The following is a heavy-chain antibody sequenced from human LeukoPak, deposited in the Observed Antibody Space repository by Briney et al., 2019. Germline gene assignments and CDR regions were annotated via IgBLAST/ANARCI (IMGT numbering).Heavy chain of an antibody. D-gene: IGHD4-17*01. Sequence: GGSLRLSCAASGFTFSSYWMSWVRQAPGKGLEWVANINQDGSAKHYEDSVKGRFTISRDNAKNSLYLQMNSLRAEDTAVYYCARDPPPSTTPWVDWGQGTLVTVSS. J-gene: IGHJ4*02. CDR1: GFTFSSYW. CDR3: ARDPPPSTTPWVD. V-gene: IGHV3-7*04. CDR2: INQDGSAK.